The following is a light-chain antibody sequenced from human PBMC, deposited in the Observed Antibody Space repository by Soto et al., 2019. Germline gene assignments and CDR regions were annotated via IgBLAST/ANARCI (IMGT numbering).Light chain of an antibody. V-gene: IGLV2-8*01. CDR3: SSYAVSNSYA. Sequence: QSVLTQPPSASGSPGQSVTISCTGTSSDVGAYIYVSWYQQHPGKAPKLVIYEVSKRPPGVPDRFSGSRSGNTASLTVSGLQAEDEADYYCSSYAVSNSYAFGTGTKVTVL. J-gene: IGLJ1*01. CDR2: EVS. CDR1: SSDVGAYIY.